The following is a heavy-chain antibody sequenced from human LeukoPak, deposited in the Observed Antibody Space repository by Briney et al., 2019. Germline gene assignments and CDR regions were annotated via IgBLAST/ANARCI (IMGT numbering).Heavy chain of an antibody. D-gene: IGHD2-2*01. CDR3: ARVYCSSTSCYPAFGY. V-gene: IGHV1-18*01. J-gene: IGHJ4*02. CDR2: ISAYNGYT. Sequence: ASVKVSCKASGYTFTNYGFSWVRQAPGQGLEWMGWISAYNGYTDYAQKFQGRVTITRNTSISTAYMELSSLRSKDTAVYYCARVYCSSTSCYPAFGYWGQGTLVTVSS. CDR1: GYTFTNYG.